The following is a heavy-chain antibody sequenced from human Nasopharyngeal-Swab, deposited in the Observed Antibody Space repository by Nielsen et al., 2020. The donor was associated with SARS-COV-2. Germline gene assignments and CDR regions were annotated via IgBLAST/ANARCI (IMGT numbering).Heavy chain of an antibody. CDR1: GGSISSYY. V-gene: IGHV4-59*01. D-gene: IGHD2-21*01. CDR3: ARDNTYCGGDCYGMDV. CDR2: IYYSGST. Sequence: SETLSLTCTVSGGSISSYYWSWIRQPPGKGLEWIGYIYYSGSTNYNPSLKSRVTISVDTSKNQFSLTLSSVTAADTAVYYCARDNTYCGGDCYGMDVWGQGTTVTVSS. J-gene: IGHJ6*02.